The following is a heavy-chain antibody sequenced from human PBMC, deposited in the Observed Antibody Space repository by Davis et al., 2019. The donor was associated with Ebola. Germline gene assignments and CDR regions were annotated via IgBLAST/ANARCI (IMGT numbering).Heavy chain of an antibody. J-gene: IGHJ4*02. D-gene: IGHD6-19*01. CDR2: TSHYGSTT. Sequence: PGRSLRPSCPPSAFPFSNYAMHCVRPPPDKGLEWVAVTSHYGSTTYYEDSVQGRLTISRDNSKNTLYLQLNRLRSEDTAVYFCARAVPGKEDLDYWGQGTLVTVSS. CDR1: AFPFSNYA. V-gene: IGHV3-30*04. CDR3: ARAVPGKEDLDY.